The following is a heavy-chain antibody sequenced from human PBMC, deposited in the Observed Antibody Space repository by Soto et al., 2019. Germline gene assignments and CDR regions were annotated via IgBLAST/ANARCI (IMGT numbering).Heavy chain of an antibody. CDR3: AGQRSPEGWFDP. J-gene: IGHJ5*02. Sequence: GGSLRLSCAASAISFNTYGVTWVRQAPGKGLEWVSTVTVTGGSTYYADSVKGRFTISRDRPNYTVSLLLNSLRVEDTAIYYCAGQRSPEGWFDPWGQGTLVTVSS. CDR2: VTVTGGST. D-gene: IGHD3-10*01. V-gene: IGHV3-23*01. CDR1: AISFNTYG.